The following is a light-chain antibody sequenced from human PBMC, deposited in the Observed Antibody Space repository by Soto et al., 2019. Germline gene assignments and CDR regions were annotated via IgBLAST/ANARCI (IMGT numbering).Light chain of an antibody. J-gene: IGKJ1*01. Sequence: DIVMTQSPLSLPVTPGEPASISCRSSQSLLHSDGYNYLDWYLQKPGQSPQLLIYLGSNRASGVPDRFSGSGSGTDFTLKISRVDAEDVGFYYCMQSLQTWTFGQGTTVEIK. CDR1: QSLLHSDGYNY. CDR3: MQSLQTWT. V-gene: IGKV2-28*01. CDR2: LGS.